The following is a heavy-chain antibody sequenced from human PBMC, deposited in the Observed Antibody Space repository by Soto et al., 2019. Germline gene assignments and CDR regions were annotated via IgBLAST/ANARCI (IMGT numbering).Heavy chain of an antibody. Sequence: WASVKVSCKASGGTFSSYAISWVRQAPGQGLEWMGGIIPIFGTANYAQKFQGRVTITADESTSTAYMELSSLRSEDTAVYYCAGGPTMGFGDPYGMDVWGQGTTVTVSS. CDR3: AGGPTMGFGDPYGMDV. J-gene: IGHJ6*02. V-gene: IGHV1-69*13. D-gene: IGHD3-10*01. CDR1: GGTFSSYA. CDR2: IIPIFGTA.